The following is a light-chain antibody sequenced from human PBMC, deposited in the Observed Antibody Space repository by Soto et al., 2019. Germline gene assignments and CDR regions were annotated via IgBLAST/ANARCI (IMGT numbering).Light chain of an antibody. V-gene: IGLV4-69*01. CDR1: SGHSSNA. CDR2: VNSDGSH. Sequence: QPALTQSPSASASLGASVKLTCTLSSGHSSNAIAWHQQQPEKGPRYLMKVNSDGSHSKGDGIPDRFSGSSSGAERYLTISSLQSEDEADYYCQTWDTGIQAVFGGGTQLTVL. J-gene: IGLJ7*01. CDR3: QTWDTGIQAV.